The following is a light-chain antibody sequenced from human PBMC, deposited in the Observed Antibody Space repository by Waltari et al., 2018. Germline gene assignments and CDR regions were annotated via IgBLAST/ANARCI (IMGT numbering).Light chain of an antibody. J-gene: IGLJ3*02. V-gene: IGLV2-14*01. CDR1: SSDVGGYNY. Sequence: QSALTQPASVSGSPVQSITISCTGTSSDVGGYNYVSWYQQHPGKAPKLMIYEVSNRPSGGSNRFSGSKSGNTASLTISGLQAEDEADYYCSSYTSSSTRVFGGGTKLTVL. CDR3: SSYTSSSTRV. CDR2: EVS.